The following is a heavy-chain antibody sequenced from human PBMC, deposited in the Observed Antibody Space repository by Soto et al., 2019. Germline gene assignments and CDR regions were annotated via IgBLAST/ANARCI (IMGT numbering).Heavy chain of an antibody. J-gene: IGHJ5*02. D-gene: IGHD2-8*01. CDR3: ARDRGYCTNGVCSKNWFDP. Sequence: ASVKVSRKASGYTFTSYGIIWVRQAPGQGLEWMGWISAYNGNTNYAQKLQGRVTMTTDTSTSTAYMELRSLRSDDTAVYYCARDRGYCTNGVCSKNWFDPWGQGTLVTVSS. V-gene: IGHV1-18*01. CDR2: ISAYNGNT. CDR1: GYTFTSYG.